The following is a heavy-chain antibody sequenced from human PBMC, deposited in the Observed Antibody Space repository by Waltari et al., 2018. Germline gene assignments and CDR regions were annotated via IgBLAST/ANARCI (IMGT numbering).Heavy chain of an antibody. CDR1: GFTFSSYE. CDR2: INTTCITL. V-gene: IGHV3-48*03. CDR3: ARDPLPAAIRDYYYGMDV. D-gene: IGHD2-2*02. J-gene: IGHJ6*02. Sequence: EVQLVESGGGLVQPGGSLRLSCAASGFTFSSYEMNWVRQAPGKGLDCAFYINTTCITLYYAYAVKVRFTISRDNANNSLYLQMNSLRAEDTAVYYCARDPLPAAIRDYYYGMDVWGQGTTVTVSS.